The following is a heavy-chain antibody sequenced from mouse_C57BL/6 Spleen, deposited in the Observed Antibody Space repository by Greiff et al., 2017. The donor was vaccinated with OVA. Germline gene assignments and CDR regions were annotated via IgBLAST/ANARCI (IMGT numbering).Heavy chain of an antibody. D-gene: IGHD2-1*01. Sequence: QVQLQQSGAELVKPGASVKLSCKASGYTFTSYWMQWVKQRPGQGLEWIGEIDPSDSYTNYNQKFKGKSTLTVDKSSSTAYMQLSSLTSEDSAVYYCASLYPWYFDVWGTGTTVTVAS. CDR3: ASLYPWYFDV. J-gene: IGHJ1*03. V-gene: IGHV1-50*01. CDR1: GYTFTSYW. CDR2: IDPSDSYT.